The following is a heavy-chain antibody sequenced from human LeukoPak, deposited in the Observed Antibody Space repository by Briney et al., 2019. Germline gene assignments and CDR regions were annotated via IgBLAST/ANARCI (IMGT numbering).Heavy chain of an antibody. CDR3: ARRDEGDDY. Sequence: GASVTVSCKASRYTFTSYDINWVRQATGQGLEWMGWMNPNRGNTGYAQKFQGRITMTRNTSISTAYMELSSLRSEDTGVYYCARRDEGDDYWGQGTLVTVSS. V-gene: IGHV1-8*01. CDR2: MNPNRGNT. D-gene: IGHD3-16*01. J-gene: IGHJ4*02. CDR1: RYTFTSYD.